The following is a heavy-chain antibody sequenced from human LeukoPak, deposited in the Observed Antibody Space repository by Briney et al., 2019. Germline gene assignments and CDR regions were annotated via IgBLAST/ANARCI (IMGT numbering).Heavy chain of an antibody. V-gene: IGHV3-30*02. CDR3: ARIDGGSPMRMIDY. CDR1: GFTFSSYG. J-gene: IGHJ4*02. Sequence: GGSLRLSCAASGFTFSSYGMHWVRQAPGKGLEWVAFIRYDGSNKYYADSVKGRFTISRDNSKNTLYLQMNSLRAEDTAVYYCARIDGGSPMRMIDYWGQGTLVTVSS. CDR2: IRYDGSNK. D-gene: IGHD3-16*01.